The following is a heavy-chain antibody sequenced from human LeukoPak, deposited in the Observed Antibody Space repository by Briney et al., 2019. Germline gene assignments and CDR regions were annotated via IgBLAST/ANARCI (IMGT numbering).Heavy chain of an antibody. CDR3: ARDCSSTSCYVMVDY. J-gene: IGHJ4*02. D-gene: IGHD2-2*01. CDR1: GYTFTSYG. CDR2: ISAYNGNT. Sequence: ASVKVSCKASGYTFTSYGISWVRQAPGQGLEWMGWISAYNGNTNYAQKLQGRVTMTTDTSTSTAYMELRSLRSDDTAVYYCARDCSSTSCYVMVDYWGQGTLVTVSS. V-gene: IGHV1-18*01.